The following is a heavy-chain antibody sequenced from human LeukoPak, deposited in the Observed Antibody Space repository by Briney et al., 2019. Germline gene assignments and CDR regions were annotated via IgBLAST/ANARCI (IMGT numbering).Heavy chain of an antibody. CDR2: INHSGST. CDR3: ARGATAWVHFDS. D-gene: IGHD1-26*01. Sequence: PSETLSLTCAVYGGSFSGYYWSWIRQPPGKGLEWIGEINHSGSTNYNPSLKSRVTISLDTSKNRFSLRLSSVTAADTAVYYCARGATAWVHFDSWGQGTLVTVSS. J-gene: IGHJ4*02. V-gene: IGHV4-34*01. CDR1: GGSFSGYY.